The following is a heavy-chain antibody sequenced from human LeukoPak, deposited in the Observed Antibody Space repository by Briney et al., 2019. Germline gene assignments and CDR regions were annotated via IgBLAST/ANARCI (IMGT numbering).Heavy chain of an antibody. Sequence: PGGSLRLSCAASGFTFDDYAMHWVRQAPGKGLEWVSGISWNSGSIGYADSVKGRFTISRDNAKNTLYLQMNSLRAEDTAVYYCASRQAAAGLYYWGQGTLVTVSS. J-gene: IGHJ4*02. CDR3: ASRQAAAGLYY. CDR2: ISWNSGSI. D-gene: IGHD6-13*01. CDR1: GFTFDDYA. V-gene: IGHV3-9*01.